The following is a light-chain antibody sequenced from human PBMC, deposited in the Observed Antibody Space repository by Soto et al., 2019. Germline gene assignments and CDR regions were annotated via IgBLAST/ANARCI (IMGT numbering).Light chain of an antibody. CDR1: SSNIGSNY. Sequence: QSVLTQPPSASGTPGQRVTTSCSGSSSNIGSNYVYWYQQLPGTAPTLLIYRNSQRPSGVPDRFSGSKSGTSASLAISGLRSEDEADYYCATWDDSMSGPVFGGGTKLTVL. J-gene: IGLJ3*02. CDR3: ATWDDSMSGPV. CDR2: RNS. V-gene: IGLV1-47*01.